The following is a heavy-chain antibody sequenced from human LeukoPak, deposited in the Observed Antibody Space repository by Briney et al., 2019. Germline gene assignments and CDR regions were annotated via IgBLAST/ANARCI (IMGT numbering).Heavy chain of an antibody. V-gene: IGHV5-51*01. Sequence: GESLKISCKGSGYSFTSYWIGWVRQMPGKGLEWMGIIYPGDSDTRYSPSFQGQVTISADKSISTAYLQWSSLKASDTAMYYCARALLYCSGGSCPEGPFDYWGQGILVTVSS. CDR2: IYPGDSDT. D-gene: IGHD2-15*01. CDR3: ARALLYCSGGSCPEGPFDY. CDR1: GYSFTSYW. J-gene: IGHJ4*02.